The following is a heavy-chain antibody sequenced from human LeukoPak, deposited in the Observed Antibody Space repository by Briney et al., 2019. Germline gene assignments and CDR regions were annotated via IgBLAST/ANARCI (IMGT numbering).Heavy chain of an antibody. CDR3: ARGHYDSSGYWLSYFDY. V-gene: IGHV4-59*01. CDR1: GGSISSYY. D-gene: IGHD3-22*01. CDR2: IYHSGSS. Sequence: NSSETLSLTCTVSGGSISSYYWSWIRQPPGKGLEWIGYIYHSGSSNYNPSLKSRVTISVDTSKNQFSLKLSSVTAADTAAYYCARGHYDSSGYWLSYFDYWGQGSLVTVSS. J-gene: IGHJ4*02.